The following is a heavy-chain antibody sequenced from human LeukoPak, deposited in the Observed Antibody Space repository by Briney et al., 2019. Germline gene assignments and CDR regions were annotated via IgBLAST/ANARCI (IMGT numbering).Heavy chain of an antibody. J-gene: IGHJ4*02. V-gene: IGHV3-73*01. Sequence: PGGSLKLSCAASGFTFSGSDMHWVRQASGKGLEWVGRIGNKANNYATAYSAALKGRFTISRDDSKNTAYLQMNSLRTEDTAVYYCTTYTRGHYWGQGILVTVSS. CDR3: TTYTRGHY. CDR2: IGNKANNYAT. D-gene: IGHD6-19*01. CDR1: GFTFSGSD.